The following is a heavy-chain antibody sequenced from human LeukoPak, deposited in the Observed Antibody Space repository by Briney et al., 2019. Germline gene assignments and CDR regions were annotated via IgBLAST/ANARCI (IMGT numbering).Heavy chain of an antibody. CDR3: ARGSIVEVPEANAFDI. V-gene: IGHV1-2*02. Sequence: ASVKVSSKASGYTFTGYYLHWVRQAPGQGLEWMGWISPNSGGTKFAQKFQGRVTMTRDTSISTAYMELSGLRSDDTALFYCARGSIVEVPEANAFDIWGQGTLVTVSS. CDR1: GYTFTGYY. CDR2: ISPNSGGT. D-gene: IGHD2-2*01. J-gene: IGHJ3*02.